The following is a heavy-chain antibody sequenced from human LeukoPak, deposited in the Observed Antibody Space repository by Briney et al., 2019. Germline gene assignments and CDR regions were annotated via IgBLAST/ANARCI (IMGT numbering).Heavy chain of an antibody. V-gene: IGHV4-38-2*02. CDR2: IYHSGST. D-gene: IGHD3-10*01. CDR3: ARLVPSSGSYFIEPFGHYYMDV. J-gene: IGHJ6*03. Sequence: PSETLSLTCTVSGYSISSGYYWGWIRQPPGKGLEWIGSIYHSGSTYYNPSLKSRVTISVDTSKNQFSLKLSSVTAADTAVYYCARLVPSSGSYFIEPFGHYYMDVWGKGTTVTISS. CDR1: GYSISSGYY.